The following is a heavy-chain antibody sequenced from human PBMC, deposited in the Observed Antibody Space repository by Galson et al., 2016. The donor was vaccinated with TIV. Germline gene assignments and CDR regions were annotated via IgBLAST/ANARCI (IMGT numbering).Heavy chain of an antibody. CDR3: ARDRYYDSPGHYYYDYYGIDG. Sequence: SLRLSCAASEITVSDNFMTWVRQAPGKGLEWVSVIYNDGSTHYTDSVKGRFTISRDHSKNTLYLQMNSLRPEGTAVYYCARDRYYDSPGHYYYDYYGIDGWGQGTAVTVSS. V-gene: IGHV3-66*02. D-gene: IGHD3-22*01. J-gene: IGHJ6*02. CDR1: EITVSDNF. CDR2: IYNDGST.